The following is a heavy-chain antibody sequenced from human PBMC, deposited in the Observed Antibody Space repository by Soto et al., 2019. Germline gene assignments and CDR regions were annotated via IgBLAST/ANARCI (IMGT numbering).Heavy chain of an antibody. CDR2: IIPILGIA. J-gene: IGHJ4*02. V-gene: IGHV1-69*02. CDR3: ARVAGSPDY. Sequence: SVKVSCKASGGTFSSYTISWVRQAPGQGLEWMGRIIPILGIANYAQKFQGRVTMTRDSSISTVYMELSSLRSEDTAVYYCARVAGSPDYWGQGTLVTVSS. D-gene: IGHD1-26*01. CDR1: GGTFSSYT.